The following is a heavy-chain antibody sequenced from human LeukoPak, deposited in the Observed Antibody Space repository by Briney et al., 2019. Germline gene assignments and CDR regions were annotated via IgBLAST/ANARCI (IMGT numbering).Heavy chain of an antibody. D-gene: IGHD5-18*01. V-gene: IGHV1-8*01. CDR3: ARGLGRTAMVTRGEVRFDY. CDR1: GYTFTSYD. Sequence: GASVKVSCTASGYTFTSYDINWVRQATGRGLEWMGWMNPNSGNTGYAQKFQGRVTMTRNTSISTAYMELSSLRSEDAAVYYCARGLGRTAMVTRGEVRFDYWGQGTLVTVSS. CDR2: MNPNSGNT. J-gene: IGHJ4*02.